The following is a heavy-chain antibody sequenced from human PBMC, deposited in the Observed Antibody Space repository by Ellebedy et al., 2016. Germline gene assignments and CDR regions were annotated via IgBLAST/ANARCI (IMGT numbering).Heavy chain of an antibody. CDR3: ARIGRYCSSTSCYYYYYYYYMDV. Sequence: SQTLSLTCAVYGESFSGFYWSWIRQPPGKGLEWIGEINHSGSTNYNPSLKSRVTISVDTSKNQFSLKLSSVTAADTAVNYCARIGRYCSSTSCYYYYYYYYMDVWGKGTTVTVSS. D-gene: IGHD2-2*01. V-gene: IGHV4-34*01. CDR1: GESFSGFY. J-gene: IGHJ6*03. CDR2: INHSGST.